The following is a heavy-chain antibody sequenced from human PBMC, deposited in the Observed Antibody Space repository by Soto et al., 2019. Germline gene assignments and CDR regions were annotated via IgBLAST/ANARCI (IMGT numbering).Heavy chain of an antibody. CDR3: AKDNNGDYVLGR. V-gene: IGHV3-23*01. D-gene: IGHD4-17*01. CDR2: ISGSGGST. Sequence: GGSLRLSCAASGFTFSSYGVLWVRQAPGKGLEWVSAISGSGGSTYYADSVKGRFTISRDNSKNTLYLQMNSLRAEDTAVYYCAKDNNGDYVLGRWGQGTLVTVSS. J-gene: IGHJ4*02. CDR1: GFTFSSYG.